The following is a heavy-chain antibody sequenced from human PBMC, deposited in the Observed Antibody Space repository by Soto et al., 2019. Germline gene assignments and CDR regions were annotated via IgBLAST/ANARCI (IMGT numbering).Heavy chain of an antibody. V-gene: IGHV3-9*01. CDR3: AKDYPIARGHFDY. CDR2: ISWNSGSI. CDR1: GFTFDDYA. Sequence: GGSLRLSCAASGFTFDDYAMHWVRQAPGKGLEWVSGISWNSGSIGYADSVKGRFTISRDNAKNSLYLQMNSLRAEDTALYYCAKDYPIARGHFDYWGQGTLVTVSS. J-gene: IGHJ4*02. D-gene: IGHD2-21*01.